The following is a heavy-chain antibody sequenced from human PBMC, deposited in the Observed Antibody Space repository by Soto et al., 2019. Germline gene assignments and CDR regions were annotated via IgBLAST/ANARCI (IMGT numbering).Heavy chain of an antibody. D-gene: IGHD5-18*01. V-gene: IGHV1-69*01. CDR2: IIPIFGTA. J-gene: IGHJ6*02. Sequence: KVSCKASGGTFSSYAISWVRQAPGQGLEWMGGIIPIFGTANYAQKFQGRVTITADESTSTAYMELSSPRSEDTAVYYCARGRWIQLSFNYYYGMDLWGQGTTVTVSS. CDR3: ARGRWIQLSFNYYYGMDL. CDR1: GGTFSSYA.